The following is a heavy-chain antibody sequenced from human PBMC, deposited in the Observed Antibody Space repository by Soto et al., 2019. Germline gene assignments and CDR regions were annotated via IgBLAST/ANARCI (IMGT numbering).Heavy chain of an antibody. J-gene: IGHJ4*02. Sequence: EELLVESGGGLVQPGGSLRLSCAASGFTFSSYWMSWVRQTPGKGLEWGANMNRDGTEKYYVDSVAGRFTISRDNARNALYLQMNNRRVDVTAVYYCARDPNSGYDRGRKYWGQGTLVSVSS. CDR3: ARDPNSGYDRGRKY. D-gene: IGHD5-12*01. CDR2: MNRDGTEK. CDR1: GFTFSSYW. V-gene: IGHV3-7*05.